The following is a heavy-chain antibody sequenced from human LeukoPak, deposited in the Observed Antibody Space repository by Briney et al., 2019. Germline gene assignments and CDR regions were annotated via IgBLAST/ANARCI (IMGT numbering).Heavy chain of an antibody. CDR1: GFTFSSYA. Sequence: GGSLRLSCAASGFTFSSYAMSWVRQAPGKGLEWLSYISSSSGSTIYYADSVKGRFTISRDNAKNSLYLQMNSLRAEDTAVYYCARDTKPRRSTSCWDYWGQGTLVTVSS. D-gene: IGHD2-2*01. CDR3: ARDTKPRRSTSCWDY. CDR2: ISSSSGSTI. J-gene: IGHJ4*02. V-gene: IGHV3-48*04.